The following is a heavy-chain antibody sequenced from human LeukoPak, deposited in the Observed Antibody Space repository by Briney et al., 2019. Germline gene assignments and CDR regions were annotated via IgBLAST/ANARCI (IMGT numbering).Heavy chain of an antibody. V-gene: IGHV3-48*02. J-gene: IGHJ4*02. CDR3: ASYNWNDGFFEH. CDR1: GFTLSRYS. D-gene: IGHD1-20*01. CDR2: ISSRSGII. Sequence: PGGSLRLSCAASGFTLSRYSMNWGRQAPRKGLEWISYISSRSGIIYYADSVKGRFTISRDNAKNPLSLQMNSLRDEDTAVYYCASYNWNDGFFEHWGQGTLGTVSS.